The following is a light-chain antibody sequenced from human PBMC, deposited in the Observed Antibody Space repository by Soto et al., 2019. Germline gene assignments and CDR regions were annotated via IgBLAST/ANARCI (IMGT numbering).Light chain of an antibody. CDR3: ITYKRYRT. V-gene: IGKV1-5*01. CDR1: QSISRW. J-gene: IGKJ1*01. CDR2: GAS. Sequence: DIQMTQSPSTLSASVGDRVTITCRASQSISRWWAWYQQKPGEAPKLLSHGASSLESGVQSRFSGGRSGTEFTLTISPLQPDDFATYYGITYKRYRTFGLGTKVEIK.